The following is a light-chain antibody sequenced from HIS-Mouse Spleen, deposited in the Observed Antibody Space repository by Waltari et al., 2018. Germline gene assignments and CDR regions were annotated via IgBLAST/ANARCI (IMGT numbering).Light chain of an antibody. CDR2: EVS. Sequence: QSALTQPPSASGSPGQSVTISCPGTSSDVGRYNYVPWYQQHPGKAPKLMIYEVSKRPSGVPDRFSGSKSGNTASLTVSGLQAEDEADYYCSSYAGSNNLVFGGGTKLTVL. CDR1: SSDVGRYNY. CDR3: SSYAGSNNLV. J-gene: IGLJ2*01. V-gene: IGLV2-8*01.